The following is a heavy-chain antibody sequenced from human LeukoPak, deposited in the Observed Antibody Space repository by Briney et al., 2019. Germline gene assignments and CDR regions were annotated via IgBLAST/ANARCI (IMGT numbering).Heavy chain of an antibody. Sequence: SQTLSLTCTVSGGSISRGDYYCSSIRQPPGKGLEWIGYIYYSGSTYYNPSLKSRVTISVDTSKNQFSLKLSSVTAADTAVYYCAGVYYYDNSGYGKDYFDYWGQGTLVSVSS. CDR1: GGSISRGDYY. CDR2: IYYSGST. J-gene: IGHJ4*02. CDR3: AGVYYYDNSGYGKDYFDY. D-gene: IGHD3-22*01. V-gene: IGHV4-30-4*01.